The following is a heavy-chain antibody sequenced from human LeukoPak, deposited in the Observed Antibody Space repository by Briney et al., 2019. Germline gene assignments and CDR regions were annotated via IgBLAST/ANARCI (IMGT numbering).Heavy chain of an antibody. D-gene: IGHD4-17*01. CDR2: ISAYNGNT. J-gene: IGHJ1*01. CDR1: GGTFSSYA. CDR3: ARQVTNYGDLHH. V-gene: IGHV1-18*01. Sequence: ASVKVSCKASGGTFSSYAISWVRQAPGQGLEWMGWISAYNGNTNYAQKLQGRVTMTTDTSTSTAYMELRSLRSDDTAVYYCARQVTNYGDLHHWGQGTLVTVSS.